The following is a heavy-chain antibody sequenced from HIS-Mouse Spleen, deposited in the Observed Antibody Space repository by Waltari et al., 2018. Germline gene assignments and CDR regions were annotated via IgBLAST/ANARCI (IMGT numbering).Heavy chain of an antibody. Sequence: EVQLVESGGGLVQPGGSLRLPCAASGFTFSILCMSWVRQAPGKGLEWVANIKQDGSEKYYVDSVKGRFTISRDNAKNSLYLQMNSLRAEDTAVYYCARASGWYWFDPWGQGTLVTVSS. J-gene: IGHJ5*02. D-gene: IGHD6-19*01. CDR1: GFTFSILC. CDR3: ARASGWYWFDP. CDR2: IKQDGSEK. V-gene: IGHV3-7*01.